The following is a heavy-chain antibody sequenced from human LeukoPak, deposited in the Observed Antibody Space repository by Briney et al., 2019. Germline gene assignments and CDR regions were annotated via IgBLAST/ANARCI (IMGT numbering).Heavy chain of an antibody. CDR1: GGSISSHY. CDR2: IYYSGST. D-gene: IGHD3-22*01. Sequence: SETLKLSCTACGGSISSHYWSWIGQPPGKGLEWIGYIYYSGSTNYNPSLKSRVTISVDTSKNQFSLKLSSVTAADTAVYYCARRAYDSSGYYTHDYWGQGTLVTVSS. J-gene: IGHJ4*02. V-gene: IGHV4-59*11. CDR3: ARRAYDSSGYYTHDY.